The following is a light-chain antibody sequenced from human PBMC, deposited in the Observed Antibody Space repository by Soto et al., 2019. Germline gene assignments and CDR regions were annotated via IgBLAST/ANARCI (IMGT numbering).Light chain of an antibody. J-gene: IGLJ1*01. Sequence: QSVLTQPPSVSGAPGQRVTISCTGSSSNIGARYDVHWYQQLPDTAPKVLIYGSANRPSGVPDRFSGSKSGTSASLAITRRQAEEEADYYFQSYDSSLSAYVLGTGTKVTVL. V-gene: IGLV1-40*01. CDR3: QSYDSSLSAYV. CDR2: GSA. CDR1: SSNIGARYD.